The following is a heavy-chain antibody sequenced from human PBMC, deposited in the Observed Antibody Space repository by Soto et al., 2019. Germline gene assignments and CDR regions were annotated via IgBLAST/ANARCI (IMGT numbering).Heavy chain of an antibody. CDR2: ISRSSSTI. Sequence: EVPLVESGGGLVQPGGSLRLSCAASGFTFSSYSMNWVRQAPGKGLEWVSYISRSSSTIYYADSVKGRFTISRDNAKNSLYLQMNSLRAEDTAVYYCASQSSEWLLCASWGQGTLVTVSS. CDR1: GFTFSSYS. V-gene: IGHV3-48*01. J-gene: IGHJ4*02. CDR3: ASQSSEWLLCAS. D-gene: IGHD5-12*01.